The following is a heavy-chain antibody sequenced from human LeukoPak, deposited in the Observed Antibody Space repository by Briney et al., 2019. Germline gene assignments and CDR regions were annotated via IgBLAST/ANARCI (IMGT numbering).Heavy chain of an antibody. CDR1: GGSFSGYY. CDR3: ARGRAYRQLHVGRRFGFDYGMDV. CDR2: INHSGST. D-gene: IGHD2-21*01. V-gene: IGHV4-34*01. J-gene: IGHJ6*02. Sequence: SETLSLTCAVYGGSFSGYYWSWIRQPPGKGLEWIGEINHSGSTNYNPSLKSRVTISVDTSKNQFSLKLSSVIAADTAVYYCARGRAYRQLHVGRRFGFDYGMDVWGQGTTVTVSS.